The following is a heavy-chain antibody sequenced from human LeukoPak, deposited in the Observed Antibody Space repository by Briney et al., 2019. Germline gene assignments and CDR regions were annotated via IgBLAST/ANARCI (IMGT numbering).Heavy chain of an antibody. V-gene: IGHV3-7*03. CDR1: GFTFSTNW. D-gene: IGHD3-10*01. CDR2: IKEDGSAT. Sequence: GGSLRLSCAASGFTFSTNWMIWLRQAPEKGLEWVANIKEDGSATYYVDSVKGRFTISRDNAKNSLYLQMNSLRAEDTAVYYCAKDLTLLWFGELSLIFDYWGQGTLVTVSS. J-gene: IGHJ4*02. CDR3: AKDLTLLWFGELSLIFDY.